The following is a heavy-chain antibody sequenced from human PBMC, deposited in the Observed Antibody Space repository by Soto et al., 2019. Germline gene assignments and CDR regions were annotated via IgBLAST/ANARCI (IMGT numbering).Heavy chain of an antibody. CDR2: IYHSGST. CDR3: ARWIPYHFDD. CDR1: GDSITSAGSY. D-gene: IGHD2-2*03. J-gene: IGHJ4*02. Sequence: SETLSLTCTVSGDSITSAGSYWSWVRQHPGVGLEWIGYIYHSGSTHYNPSLRGRVSMSVDTSKNRFSLELRSVKAADTALYSCARWIPYHFDDWGQGTLVTVSS. V-gene: IGHV4-31*03.